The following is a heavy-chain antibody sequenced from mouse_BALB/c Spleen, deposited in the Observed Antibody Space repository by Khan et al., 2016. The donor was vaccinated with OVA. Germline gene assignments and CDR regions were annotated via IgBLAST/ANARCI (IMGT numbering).Heavy chain of an antibody. CDR1: GYSFTSYY. Sequence: EVQLQQSGPELMKPGASVKISCKASGYSFTSYYIHWVMQSHGKSLEWIGYIDPFSGRTTYNQKFKGKATLTVDKSSSTAYIHISNLKSEDAAVYYCTRHGYVAWFTYWGQGTLVTVSA. J-gene: IGHJ3*01. CDR3: TRHGYVAWFTY. D-gene: IGHD2-2*01. V-gene: IGHV1S135*01. CDR2: IDPFSGRT.